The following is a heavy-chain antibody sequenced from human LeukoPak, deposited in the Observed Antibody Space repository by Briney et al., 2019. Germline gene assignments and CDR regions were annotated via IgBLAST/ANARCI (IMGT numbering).Heavy chain of an antibody. CDR3: ARDRIYYDILTGYLPLDY. CDR2: IKQDGSEK. D-gene: IGHD3-9*01. Sequence: GGSLRLSCAASGFTFSDYWMTWVRQAPGKGLEWGANIKQDGSEKFYVDSVKGRFTISRDNTKTSLYLQLNSLSPEDTAVYFCARDRIYYDILTGYLPLDYWGQGALVTVSS. V-gene: IGHV3-7*01. J-gene: IGHJ4*02. CDR1: GFTFSDYW.